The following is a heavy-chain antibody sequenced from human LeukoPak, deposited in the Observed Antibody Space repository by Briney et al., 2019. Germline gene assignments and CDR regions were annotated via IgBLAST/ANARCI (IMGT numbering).Heavy chain of an antibody. J-gene: IGHJ4*02. CDR3: GTRFYDSSGYFEY. Sequence: PGGSLRLSCAASGFTFSSYAMSWVRQAPGKGLEWVSAISGSGGSTYYADSVKGRLTISRDNSKNTLYMQMNSLRVEDTAVYYCGTRFYDSSGYFEYWGKGTLVTVSS. V-gene: IGHV3-23*01. D-gene: IGHD3-22*01. CDR2: ISGSGGST. CDR1: GFTFSSYA.